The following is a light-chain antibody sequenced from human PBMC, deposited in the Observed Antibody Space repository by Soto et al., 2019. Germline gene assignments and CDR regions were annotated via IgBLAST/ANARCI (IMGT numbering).Light chain of an antibody. V-gene: IGKV3-20*01. CDR1: QSVSNNY. CDR2: VAS. J-gene: IGKJ1*01. Sequence: EIVLTQSPGTLSLSPGERATLSCRASQSVSNNYLAWYQQKPGQAPRLLIYVASNRAPGIPDRFSGSGSGTDFTLTINRLEPEDFAVYYCQQYAVSRTVGQGTKVDIK. CDR3: QQYAVSRT.